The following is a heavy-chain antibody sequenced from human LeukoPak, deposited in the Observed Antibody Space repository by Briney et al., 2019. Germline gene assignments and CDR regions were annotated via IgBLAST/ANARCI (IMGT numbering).Heavy chain of an antibody. CDR2: IHHAGST. J-gene: IGHJ3*02. V-gene: IGHV4-4*02. Sequence: SETLSLTCAVFGASVISGNWWSWVRQSPGKGLEWFGEIHHAGSTNYNPSLKSRVTISIDNSKNQFSLMLNSVTAADTAVYYCARHVSGYYDAFDIWGQGTMVTVSS. D-gene: IGHD3-9*01. CDR3: ARHVSGYYDAFDI. CDR1: GASVISGNW.